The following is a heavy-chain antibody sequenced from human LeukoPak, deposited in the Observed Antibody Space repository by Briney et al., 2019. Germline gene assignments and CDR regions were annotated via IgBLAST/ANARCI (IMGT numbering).Heavy chain of an antibody. CDR3: AREACREMGLMWPRLGGQDCRYDQ. CDR2: ITPFLGIA. Sequence: GASVTVSFKASGETFSSYAINWVRHAPGQGPELMGRITPFLGIANYPQKFQGRVTITADESTTTAYMELSSLRSEDTAVYYCAREACREMGLMWPRLGGQDCRYDQWGQGTLVTVSS. CDR1: GETFSSYA. V-gene: IGHV1-69*04. D-gene: IGHD3-16*01. J-gene: IGHJ4*02.